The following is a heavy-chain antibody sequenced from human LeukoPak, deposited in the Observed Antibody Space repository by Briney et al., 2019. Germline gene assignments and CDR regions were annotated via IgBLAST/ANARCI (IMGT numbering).Heavy chain of an antibody. CDR1: GFTFSSYG. J-gene: IGHJ4*02. CDR3: ARVGLWHYPVDS. D-gene: IGHD1-7*01. Sequence: PGRSLRPSCAASGFTFSSYGMHWVRQAPGKGLEWVAVISYDGSNKYYADSVKGRFTISRDNSKNTLYLQMNSLRAEDTAVYYCARVGLWHYPVDSWGQGTLVTVSS. V-gene: IGHV3-30*03. CDR2: ISYDGSNK.